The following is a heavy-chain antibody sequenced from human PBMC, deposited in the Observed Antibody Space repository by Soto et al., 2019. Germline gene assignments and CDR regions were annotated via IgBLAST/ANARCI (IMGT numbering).Heavy chain of an antibody. J-gene: IGHJ4*02. CDR1: GFTFSSYG. Sequence: QVQLVESGGGVVQPGRSLRLSCAASGFTFSSYGMHWVRQAPGKGLEWVAVISYDGSNKYYADSVKGRFTISRDNSENTLYLQMNSLRAEDTAVYYCAKAVYSGSYFDYWGQGTLVNVSS. CDR2: ISYDGSNK. D-gene: IGHD1-26*01. V-gene: IGHV3-30*18. CDR3: AKAVYSGSYFDY.